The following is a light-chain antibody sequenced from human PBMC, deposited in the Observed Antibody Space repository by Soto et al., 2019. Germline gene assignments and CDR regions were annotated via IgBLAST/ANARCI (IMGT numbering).Light chain of an antibody. J-gene: IGKJ2*01. CDR2: AAS. CDR3: QQSYSTPRT. CDR1: QSLSSY. Sequence: IQMTQSPSSLSASVGDRVTITCRASQSLSSYLNWYQQKPGKAPKLLIYAASSLQSGVPSRFSGGGSGTDFTLTISRLQPGDFATYYCQQSYSTPRTVGQGTKLEIK. V-gene: IGKV1-39*01.